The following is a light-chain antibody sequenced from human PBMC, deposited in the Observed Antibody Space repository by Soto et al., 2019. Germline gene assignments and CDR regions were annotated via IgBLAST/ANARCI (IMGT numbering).Light chain of an antibody. CDR2: DAS. J-gene: IGKJ5*01. V-gene: IGKV3-11*01. CDR3: QQRSYPIT. Sequence: VMTQSPATLSVSPGDRVTLSCRASQSFRGLLAWYQQKPGQAPRLLIYDASHRATGIPVRFSGSGSDSDFTLTISSLEPEDFAVYYCQQRSYPITFGQGTRLEIK. CDR1: QSFRGL.